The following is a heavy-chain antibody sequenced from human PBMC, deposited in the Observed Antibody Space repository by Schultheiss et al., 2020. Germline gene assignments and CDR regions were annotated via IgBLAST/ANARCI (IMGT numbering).Heavy chain of an antibody. J-gene: IGHJ5*02. CDR1: GYTFTSYY. CDR3: ARDSGDSSGYPWNWFDP. V-gene: IGHV1-46*01. D-gene: IGHD3-22*01. CDR2: INPSGGST. Sequence: ASVKVSCKASGYTFTSYYMHWVRQAPGQGLEWMGIINPSGGSTSYAQKFQGRVTMTRDTSTSTVYMVLSSLRSEDTAVYYCARDSGDSSGYPWNWFDPWGQGTLVTVSS.